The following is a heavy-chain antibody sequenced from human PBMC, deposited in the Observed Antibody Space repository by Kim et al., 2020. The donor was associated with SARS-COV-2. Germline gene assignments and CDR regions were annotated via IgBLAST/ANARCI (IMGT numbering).Heavy chain of an antibody. V-gene: IGHV3-23*01. CDR3: AKRVSSSWYFFDF. Sequence: GGSLRLSCVASGFTFSSYAMSWARQAPGQGLEWVSAITGGGGSTYYADSVKGRFTISRDNSKNTLYLQMNSLRAEDTAVYYCAKRVSSSWYFFDFWGQGTLVTVSS. J-gene: IGHJ4*02. CDR1: GFTFSSYA. CDR2: ITGGGGST. D-gene: IGHD6-13*01.